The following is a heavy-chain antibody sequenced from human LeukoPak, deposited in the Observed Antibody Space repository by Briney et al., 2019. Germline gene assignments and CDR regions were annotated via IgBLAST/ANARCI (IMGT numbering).Heavy chain of an antibody. CDR3: ARDGSGSGWYFDY. V-gene: IGHV1-2*02. D-gene: IGHD6-19*01. CDR2: MNPNSGAT. CDR1: GYTFSGYY. Sequence: ASVKVSRKTSGYTFSGYYMHWVRQAPGQGLEWMGLMNPNSGATNYEQKFQGRVSLTRDMSISTAYLELTSVTSDDTAVYYCARDGSGSGWYFDYWGQGTLVTVSS. J-gene: IGHJ4*02.